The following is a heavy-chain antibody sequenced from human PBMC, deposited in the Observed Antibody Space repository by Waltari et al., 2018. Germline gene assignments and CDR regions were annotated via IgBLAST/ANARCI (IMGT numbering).Heavy chain of an antibody. D-gene: IGHD2-15*01. CDR2: IYWNDDK. J-gene: IGHJ4*02. Sequence: QITLKESGPTLVKPTQTLTLTCTFSGFSLSTSGVGVGWTRAPPGKALEWLALIYWNDDKRYSPSLKSRLTITKDTSKNQVVLTMTNMDPVDTATYYCAHRRRGYGGKGPGWGYWGQGTLVTVSS. CDR1: GFSLSTSGVG. V-gene: IGHV2-5*01. CDR3: AHRRRGYGGKGPGWGY.